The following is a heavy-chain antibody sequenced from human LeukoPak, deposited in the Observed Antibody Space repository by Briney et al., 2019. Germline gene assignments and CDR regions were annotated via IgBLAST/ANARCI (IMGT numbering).Heavy chain of an antibody. D-gene: IGHD3-22*01. CDR3: AKDRRDSSGYLFDY. V-gene: IGHV3-9*01. J-gene: IGHJ4*02. CDR1: GFTFDDYA. Sequence: PGRSLRLSCAASGFTFDDYAMHWVRHAPGKGLEWVSGISWNSGSIGYADSVKGRFTISRDNAKNSLYLQMNSLRAEDTALYYCAKDRRDSSGYLFDYWGQGTLVTVSS. CDR2: ISWNSGSI.